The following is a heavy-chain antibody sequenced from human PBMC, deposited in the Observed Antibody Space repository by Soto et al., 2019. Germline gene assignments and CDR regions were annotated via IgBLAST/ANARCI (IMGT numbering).Heavy chain of an antibody. CDR1: GFTVSSNY. V-gene: IGHV3-66*01. J-gene: IGHJ3*02. Sequence: EVQLVESGGGLVQPGGSLRLSCAASGFTVSSNYMSWVRQAPGKGLEWVSVIYSGGSTYYADSVKGRFTISRDNSKNTLYLQMNSLRAEDTAVYYCARVALLDPVDAFDIWGQGTMVTVSS. CDR2: IYSGGST. CDR3: ARVALLDPVDAFDI. D-gene: IGHD3-10*01.